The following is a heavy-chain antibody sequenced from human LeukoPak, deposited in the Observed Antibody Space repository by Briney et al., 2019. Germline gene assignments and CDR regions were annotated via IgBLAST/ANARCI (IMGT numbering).Heavy chain of an antibody. V-gene: IGHV3-48*03. Sequence: GGSLRLSCAASGFTFSSYEMNWVRQAPGKGLEWVSYISSSGSTIYYADSVKGRFTISRDNAKNSLYLQMNSLRAEDTAVYYCARDDYDTLTKYYLDYWGQGTLVTVSS. CDR2: ISSSGSTI. CDR1: GFTFSSYE. J-gene: IGHJ4*02. D-gene: IGHD3-9*01. CDR3: ARDDYDTLTKYYLDY.